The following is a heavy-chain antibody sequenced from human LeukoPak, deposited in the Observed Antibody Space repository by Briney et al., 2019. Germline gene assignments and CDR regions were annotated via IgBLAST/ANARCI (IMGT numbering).Heavy chain of an antibody. CDR1: GFSISSYS. V-gene: IGHV3-23*01. D-gene: IGHD6-13*01. CDR3: AKTPPGSQQLVRETGWYFDL. Sequence: SGGSLRLSCAASGFSISSYSMSWVRQAPGKGLEWVSVISGGGGVTYYADSVKGRFTIYRDDSKNTLYLQMNSLRAEDTAVYYCAKTPPGSQQLVRETGWYFDLWGRGTLVTVSS. CDR2: ISGGGGVT. J-gene: IGHJ2*01.